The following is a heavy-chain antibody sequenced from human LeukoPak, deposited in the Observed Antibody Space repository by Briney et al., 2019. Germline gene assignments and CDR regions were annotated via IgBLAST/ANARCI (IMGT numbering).Heavy chain of an antibody. CDR2: VILIFGTA. J-gene: IGHJ6*03. Sequence: ASVTVSFKASGGTFTIYAISWVRQAPGQGLEWMGGVILIFGTANYAQTFQGRVTITPDESTSTAYMELSSLRSEDTAVYYCAGFSSSSPYYYYYYMDVWGKGTTVTVSS. V-gene: IGHV1-69*13. CDR1: GGTFTIYA. CDR3: AGFSSSSPYYYYYYMDV. D-gene: IGHD6-6*01.